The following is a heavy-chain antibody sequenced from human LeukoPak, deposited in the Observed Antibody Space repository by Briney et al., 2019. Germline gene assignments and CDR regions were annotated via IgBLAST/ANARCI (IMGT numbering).Heavy chain of an antibody. D-gene: IGHD3-3*01. CDR1: GFIFSQYS. V-gene: IGHV3-30*18. CDR2: ISDDGERK. J-gene: IGHJ4*02. Sequence: GGSLRLSCAASGFIFSQYSMNWVRQAPGKGLEWVAIISDDGERKFYADSVRGRITISRDKSKNTLFLQMNSLRADDTAVYFCAKDLSGHWSIDYWGQGTPVTVSS. CDR3: AKDLSGHWSIDY.